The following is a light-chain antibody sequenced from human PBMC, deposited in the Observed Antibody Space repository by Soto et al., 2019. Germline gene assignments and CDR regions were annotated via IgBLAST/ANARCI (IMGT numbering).Light chain of an antibody. CDR1: GSDVGGYNY. CDR2: DVS. J-gene: IGLJ1*01. CDR3: CSSTSSTPYV. Sequence: QSALTQPASVSGSPGQSITISCTGTGSDVGGYNYVSWYQQNPGKAPKLMIYDVSNRPSGVSNRFSGPKSGNTASLTISGLQAEDEAEYYCCSSTSSTPYVFGTGTKVTVL. V-gene: IGLV2-14*01.